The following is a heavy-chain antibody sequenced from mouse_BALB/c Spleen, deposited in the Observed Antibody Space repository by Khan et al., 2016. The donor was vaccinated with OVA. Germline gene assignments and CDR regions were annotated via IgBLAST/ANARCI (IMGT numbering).Heavy chain of an antibody. CDR3: ARVYGGDFDY. J-gene: IGHJ2*01. D-gene: IGHD1-1*01. V-gene: IGHV3-2*02. CDR2: ISYSGNT. Sequence: VQLKESGPGLVKPSQSLSLTCTVTGYSITTDYAWNWIRQFPGKKLEWMGFISYSGNTKYNPSLKSRISITRDTSKNQFFLQLKSVTTVDTARYYCARVYGGDFDYWGQGTTLTVSS. CDR1: GYSITTDYA.